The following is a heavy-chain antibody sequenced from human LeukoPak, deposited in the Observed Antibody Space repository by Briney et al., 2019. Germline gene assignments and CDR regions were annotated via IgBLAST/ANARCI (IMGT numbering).Heavy chain of an antibody. CDR1: GFTFSAYA. J-gene: IGHJ3*02. CDR3: AKDPNGDYVGAFDS. D-gene: IGHD4-17*01. CDR2: ISASGDYT. V-gene: IGHV3-23*01. Sequence: GGALRLSCAASGFTFSAYAVIWVRQAPEKGLEGVSAISASGDYTHYADSVKGRFDISRDNSKNTVYLQMSSLRAEDAALYYCAKDPNGDYVGAFDSWGQGTTVIVSS.